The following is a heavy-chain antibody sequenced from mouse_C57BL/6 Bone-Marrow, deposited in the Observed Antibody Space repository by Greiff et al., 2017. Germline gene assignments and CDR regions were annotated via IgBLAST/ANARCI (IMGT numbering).Heavy chain of an antibody. CDR1: GFTFSNYW. J-gene: IGHJ1*03. Sequence: EVKVEESGGGLVQPGGSMKLSCVASGFTFSNYWMNWVRQSPEKGLEWVAQIRLKSDNYATHYAESVKGRFTISRDDSKSSVYLQMNNLRAEDTGIYYCTKNHWYFDVWGTGTTVTVSS. CDR2: IRLKSDNYAT. CDR3: TKNHWYFDV. V-gene: IGHV6-3*01.